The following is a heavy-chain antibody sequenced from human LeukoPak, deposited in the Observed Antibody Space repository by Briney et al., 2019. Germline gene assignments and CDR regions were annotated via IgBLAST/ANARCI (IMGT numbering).Heavy chain of an antibody. Sequence: ASETLSLTCGVYDLPFSGYYWSWVRQSPERGLEWIGEINDRGLNNYNPSLKSRVTLSVEPSKKQFSLTLTSVTAADTAMYFCARDPTTLYNVAYYFDTWGQGTLVTVSS. CDR3: ARDPTTLYNVAYYFDT. D-gene: IGHD5/OR15-5a*01. CDR2: INDRGLN. V-gene: IGHV4-34*01. CDR1: DLPFSGYY. J-gene: IGHJ4*02.